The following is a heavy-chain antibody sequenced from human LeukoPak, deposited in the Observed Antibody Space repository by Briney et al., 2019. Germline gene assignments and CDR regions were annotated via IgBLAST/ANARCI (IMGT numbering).Heavy chain of an antibody. J-gene: IGHJ4*02. D-gene: IGHD4-17*01. Sequence: ASVKVSCKASGYTFTGYYMHWVRQAPGQGLEWMGWINPNSGGTNYAQKFQGRVTMTRDTSISTAYMELSRLRSDDTAVYYCARDRTVMYYFGYWGQGTLVTVSS. V-gene: IGHV1-2*02. CDR3: ARDRTVMYYFGY. CDR2: INPNSGGT. CDR1: GYTFTGYY.